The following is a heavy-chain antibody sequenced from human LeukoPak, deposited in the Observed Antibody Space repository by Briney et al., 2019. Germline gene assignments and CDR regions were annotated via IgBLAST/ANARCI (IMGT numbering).Heavy chain of an antibody. CDR1: GGSISSYY. V-gene: IGHV4-59*08. J-gene: IGHJ4*02. CDR2: IYYSGST. Sequence: SVTLSLTCTVSGGSISSYYWSWIRQPPGKGLEWIGYIYYSGSTNYNPSLKSRVTISVDTSKNQFSLKLSSVTAADTAVYYCARHNRSALDYWGQGTLVTVSS. CDR3: ARHNRSALDY.